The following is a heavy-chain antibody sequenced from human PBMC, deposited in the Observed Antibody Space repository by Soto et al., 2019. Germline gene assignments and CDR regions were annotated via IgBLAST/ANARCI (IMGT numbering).Heavy chain of an antibody. CDR1: GFTPSRLS. CDR3: AVLWFGELYQAFFDY. Sequence: GRSLRLSCAASGFTPSRLSMNWVRQAPGKGLEWVSYISSSSSTIYYADSVKGRFTISRDNAKNSLYLQMNSLRAEDTAVYYCAVLWFGELYQAFFDYWGQGTLVTVSS. CDR2: ISSSSSTI. V-gene: IGHV3-48*01. D-gene: IGHD3-10*01. J-gene: IGHJ4*02.